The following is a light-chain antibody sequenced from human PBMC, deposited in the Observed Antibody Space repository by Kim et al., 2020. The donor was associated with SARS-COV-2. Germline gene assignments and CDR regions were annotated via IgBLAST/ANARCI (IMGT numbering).Light chain of an antibody. CDR2: DVT. V-gene: IGLV2-14*03. J-gene: IGLJ3*02. CDR1: SSDIGAYNH. CDR3: SSYTTGKTLV. Sequence: QSALTQPASVSGSPGQSITISCTGTSSDIGAYNHVSWYQQHPGEAPKLMIYDVTKRPSGVSNRFSGSKSGNTASLTISGLQAEDEADYYCSSYTTGKTLVFGGGTQLTVL.